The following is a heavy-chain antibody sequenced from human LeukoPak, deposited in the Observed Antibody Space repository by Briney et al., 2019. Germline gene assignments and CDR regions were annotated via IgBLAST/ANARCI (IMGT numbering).Heavy chain of an antibody. CDR3: ARLGYSYGYSYYYYMDV. J-gene: IGHJ6*03. V-gene: IGHV4-39*07. D-gene: IGHD5-18*01. CDR2: IYYSGTT. Sequence: SETLALTCTVSGDSIKSSSYYWAWVRQPPGKGLEWIASIYYSGTTYYNPSLKSRVTISLDTSRNQHSLKLSSVTAADTAVYYCARLGYSYGYSYYYYMDVWGKGTTVTISS. CDR1: GDSIKSSSYY.